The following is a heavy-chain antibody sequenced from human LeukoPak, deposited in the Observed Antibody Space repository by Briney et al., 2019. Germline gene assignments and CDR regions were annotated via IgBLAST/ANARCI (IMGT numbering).Heavy chain of an antibody. Sequence: GGSLRLSCAASGFTFSDSAMHWVRQASGKGLEWVGRIRSKANSYATAYAASLKGRFTISRDDSKNTAYLQMNSLKTEDTAVYYCTRPPLPFSSSWSNYYMDVWGKGTTVTISS. CDR3: TRPPLPFSSSWSNYYMDV. CDR1: GFTFSDSA. J-gene: IGHJ6*03. CDR2: IRSKANSYAT. D-gene: IGHD6-13*01. V-gene: IGHV3-73*01.